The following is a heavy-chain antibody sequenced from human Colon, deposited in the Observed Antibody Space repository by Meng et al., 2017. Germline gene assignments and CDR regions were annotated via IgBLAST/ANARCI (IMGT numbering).Heavy chain of an antibody. CDR2: IYYSGST. V-gene: IGHV4-61*01. Sequence: VQLQESGPGLGRPSETLSLTCTVSGGSVISNSYYWSWIRQPPGKGLEWIGFIYYSGSTNYNPSLKSRVTISVDTSKNQFSLKVSSVTAADTAVYYCARDSGYDKNWFDPWGQGTLVTVSS. J-gene: IGHJ5*02. D-gene: IGHD5-12*01. CDR3: ARDSGYDKNWFDP. CDR1: GGSVISNSYY.